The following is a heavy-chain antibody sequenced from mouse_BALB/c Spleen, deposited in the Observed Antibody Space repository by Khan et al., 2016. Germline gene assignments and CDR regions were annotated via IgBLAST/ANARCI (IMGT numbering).Heavy chain of an antibody. V-gene: IGHV3-2*02. CDR3: ARWVRGAMDY. J-gene: IGHJ4*01. CDR2: ISYSGRT. CDR1: GYSITSDYA. Sequence: EVQLQESGPGLVKPSQSLSLTCTVTGYSITSDYAWNWIRQFPGNKLESMGYISYSGRTNYNPSIKSRISITRESSRNQFFLQLNSVTTEDTATXYCARWVRGAMDYWGQGTSVTVSS.